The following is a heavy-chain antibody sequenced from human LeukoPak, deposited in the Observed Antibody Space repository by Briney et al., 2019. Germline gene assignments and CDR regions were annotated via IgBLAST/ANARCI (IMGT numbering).Heavy chain of an antibody. J-gene: IGHJ4*02. CDR3: ARLRDSSGYPPVSY. V-gene: IGHV5-51*01. CDR2: IYPDDSGT. D-gene: IGHD3-22*01. CDR1: GYSFTSYW. Sequence: ESLKISCKGSGYSFTSYWIGRVRQMPGKGLEWMGIIYPDDSGTRYSPSFQGQVTISTDKSISTAYLQWSSLKASDTAMYYCARLRDSSGYPPVSYWGQGTLVTVSS.